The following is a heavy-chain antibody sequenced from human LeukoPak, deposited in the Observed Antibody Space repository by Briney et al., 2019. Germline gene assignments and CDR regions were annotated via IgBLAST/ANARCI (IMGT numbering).Heavy chain of an antibody. V-gene: IGHV3-21*01. Sequence: PGGSLRLSCAASGFTFSSYSMNWVRQAPGKGLEWVSSISSSSSYIYYADSVKGRFTISRDNAKNSLHLQMNSLRAEDTAVYYCAREYSGYDSEFDYWGQGTLVTVSS. CDR2: ISSSSSYI. J-gene: IGHJ4*02. CDR3: AREYSGYDSEFDY. D-gene: IGHD5-12*01. CDR1: GFTFSSYS.